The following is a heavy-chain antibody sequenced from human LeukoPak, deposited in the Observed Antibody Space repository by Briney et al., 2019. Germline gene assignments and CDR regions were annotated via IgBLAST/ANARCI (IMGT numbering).Heavy chain of an antibody. J-gene: IGHJ3*02. CDR2: IKSDGSST. CDR3: ARGFRVLPDI. D-gene: IGHD2-8*02. CDR1: GFTFSSYW. V-gene: IGHV3-74*01. Sequence: PGGSLRLSCAAPGFTFSSYWIHWLRHAPGKGLLWVSRIKSDGSSTHFADSVKRRFTISRDNAKNTLYLQMNSQRDEDTGVYYCARGFRVLPDIGGQGTRGTVS.